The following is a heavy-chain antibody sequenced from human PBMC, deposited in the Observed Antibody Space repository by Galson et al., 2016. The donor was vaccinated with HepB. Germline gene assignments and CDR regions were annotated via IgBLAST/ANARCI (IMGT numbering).Heavy chain of an antibody. J-gene: IGHJ5*02. Sequence: SLRLSCAASGFTFSVYPLHWVRQAPGKGLQWVALISYDGSNKFYADSVKGRFTISRDNSEKTLYLQMNSLRAEDTALYYCARDQGAEKSDLRHPIWFDPRGQGTLVTVSS. V-gene: IGHV3-30*04. CDR3: ARDQGAEKSDLRHPIWFDP. D-gene: IGHD5/OR15-5a*01. CDR1: GFTFSVYP. CDR2: ISYDGSNK.